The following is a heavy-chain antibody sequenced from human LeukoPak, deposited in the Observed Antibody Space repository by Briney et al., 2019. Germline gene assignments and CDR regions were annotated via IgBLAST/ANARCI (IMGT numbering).Heavy chain of an antibody. CDR1: GVSFRDYY. J-gene: IGHJ4*02. CDR2: ISSSGSTT. CDR3: ARRHDYGDS. V-gene: IGHV3-11*01. Sequence: GGSLRLSCAASGVSFRDYYMSWIRQAPGKGLEWVSYISSSGSTTYYADSVKGRFTISRDNAKNSLYLQMNSLRAEDTAVYFCARRHDYGDSWGQRTLVTVSS.